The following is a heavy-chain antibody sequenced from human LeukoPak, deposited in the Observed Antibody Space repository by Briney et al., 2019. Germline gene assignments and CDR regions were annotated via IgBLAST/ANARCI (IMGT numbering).Heavy chain of an antibody. D-gene: IGHD6-13*01. CDR2: IYASGSP. V-gene: IGHV4-4*07. Sequence: SETLSLTCSVSGGSISSYYWSWIRQPAGKGLEWIGRIYASGSPNYNPSLKSRVTMSVDTSKNQCSLKLSSVTAADTAVYYCVRDSSSPTHNFDYWGQGILVTVSS. CDR3: VRDSSSPTHNFDY. J-gene: IGHJ4*02. CDR1: GGSISSYY.